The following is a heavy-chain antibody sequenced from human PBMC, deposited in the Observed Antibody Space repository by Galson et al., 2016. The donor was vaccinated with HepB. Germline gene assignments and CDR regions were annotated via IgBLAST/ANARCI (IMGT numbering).Heavy chain of an antibody. CDR3: ARFTQQWLDRVYYFNY. Sequence: SLRLSCAASGFTFSGHWMSWVRQTPGKGLEWVANINQDRSEKYYVDSLKGRFTISRDNAKNSLYLQMNSLRADDTAVYYCARFTQQWLDRVYYFNYWGQGTLVTVSS. D-gene: IGHD6-19*01. J-gene: IGHJ4*02. CDR1: GFTFSGHW. CDR2: INQDRSEK. V-gene: IGHV3-7*03.